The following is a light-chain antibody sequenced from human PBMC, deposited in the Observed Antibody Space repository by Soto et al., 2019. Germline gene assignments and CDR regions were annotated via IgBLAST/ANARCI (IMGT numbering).Light chain of an antibody. CDR1: QTITRW. V-gene: IGKV1-5*01. CDR3: QQYHTFWT. CDR2: DAS. Sequence: DIQMTQSPSTLSASVGDRVTIACRANQTITRWLAWYQQKPGKAPKLLIFDASTLESGVPSRFSGSGYGTEFTLTISCLQPEDFATYYCQQYHTFWTFGQGTTVEVK. J-gene: IGKJ1*01.